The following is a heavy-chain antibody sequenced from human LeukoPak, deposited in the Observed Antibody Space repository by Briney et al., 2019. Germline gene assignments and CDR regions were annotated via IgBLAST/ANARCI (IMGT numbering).Heavy chain of an antibody. CDR2: INPNSGGT. CDR3: ARGYYGSGSYYNDFGY. CDR1: GYTFTGYC. J-gene: IGHJ4*02. D-gene: IGHD3-10*01. V-gene: IGHV1-2*02. Sequence: ASVKVSCKASGYTFTGYCMHWVRQAPGQGLEWMGWINPNSGGTNYAQKFQGRVTMTRDTSISAAYMELSRLRSDDTAVYYCARGYYGSGSYYNDFGYWGQGTLVTVSS.